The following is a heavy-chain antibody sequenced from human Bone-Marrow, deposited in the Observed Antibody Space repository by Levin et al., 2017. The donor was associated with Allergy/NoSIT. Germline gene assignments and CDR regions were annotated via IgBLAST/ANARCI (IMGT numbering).Heavy chain of an antibody. V-gene: IGHV3-72*01. D-gene: IGHD6-6*01. CDR3: ARGGSSSPYYFDL. Sequence: AGESLKISCVGSGFIFSDYYMDWVRQAPGKGLEWVGRSRNKANSYTTVYAASVTGRFTVSRDDSNNSLFLQMNILKTEDTAMYYCARGGSSSPYYFDLWGRGTLVTVSS. CDR2: SRNKANSYTT. J-gene: IGHJ2*01. CDR1: GFIFSDYY.